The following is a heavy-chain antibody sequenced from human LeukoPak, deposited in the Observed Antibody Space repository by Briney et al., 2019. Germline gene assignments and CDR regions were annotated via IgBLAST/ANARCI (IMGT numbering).Heavy chain of an antibody. CDR1: GGSVSSGSYY. D-gene: IGHD3-10*01. CDR2: IYYSGST. CDR3: ARGPLDYYGSGSFPDY. V-gene: IGHV4-61*01. Sequence: PSETLSLTCTVSGGSVSSGSYYWSWIRQPPGKGLEWIGYIYYSGSTNYNPSLKSRVTISVDTSKNQFSLKLSSVTAADTAVYYCARGPLDYYGSGSFPDYWGQGTLVTVSS. J-gene: IGHJ4*02.